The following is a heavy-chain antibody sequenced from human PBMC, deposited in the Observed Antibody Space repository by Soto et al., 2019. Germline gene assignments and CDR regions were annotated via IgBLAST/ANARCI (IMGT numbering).Heavy chain of an antibody. J-gene: IGHJ6*03. CDR1: GFTFDDYA. CDR3: AKALGPGYYYYYMDV. Sequence: EVQLVESGGGLVQPGRSLRLSCAASGFTFDDYAMHWVRQAPGKGLEWVSGISWNSGSIGYADSVKGRFTISRDKAKNSLYLQMNSLRAEDTALYYCAKALGPGYYYYYMDVWGKGTTVTVSS. V-gene: IGHV3-9*01. CDR2: ISWNSGSI.